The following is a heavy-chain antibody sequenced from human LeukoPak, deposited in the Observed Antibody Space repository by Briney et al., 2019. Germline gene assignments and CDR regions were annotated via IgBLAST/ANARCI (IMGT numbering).Heavy chain of an antibody. D-gene: IGHD3-9*01. CDR2: ISSSGSYI. V-gene: IGHV3-21*01. CDR1: RFTFSSYS. CDR3: ARTGRDNLRYFDWLSSLYYYYMDV. J-gene: IGHJ6*03. Sequence: PGGSLRLSCAASRFTFSSYSMNWVRQAPGKGLEWVSSISSSGSYIYYADSVKGRFTISRDNAKNSLYLQMNSLRAEDTAVYYCARTGRDNLRYFDWLSSLYYYYMDVWGKGTTVTVSS.